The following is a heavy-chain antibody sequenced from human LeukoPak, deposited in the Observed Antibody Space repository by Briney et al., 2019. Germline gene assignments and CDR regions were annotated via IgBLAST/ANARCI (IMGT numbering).Heavy chain of an antibody. CDR1: GFTVSSNY. J-gene: IGHJ5*02. CDR3: ARDLYDSSGYNWFDP. CDR2: IYSGGST. D-gene: IGHD3-22*01. V-gene: IGHV3-66*01. Sequence: GGSLSLSCAASGFTVSSNYMSWVRQAPGKGLEWVSVIYSGGSTYYADSVKGRFTISRDNSKNTLYLQMNGLRAEDTAVYYCARDLYDSSGYNWFDPWGQGTLVTVSS.